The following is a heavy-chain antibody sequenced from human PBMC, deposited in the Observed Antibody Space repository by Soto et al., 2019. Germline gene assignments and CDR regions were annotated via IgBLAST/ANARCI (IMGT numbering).Heavy chain of an antibody. J-gene: IGHJ2*01. D-gene: IGHD4-4*01. V-gene: IGHV3-30*18. CDR3: AKDPNYRQNWYFDL. CDR1: GFTFSSYG. Sequence: QVQLVESGGGVVQPGRSLRLSCAASGFTFSSYGMHWVRQAPGKGLEWVAVISYDGSNKYYADSVKGRFTISRDNSNNTLYLQMNSLRAEDTAVYYCAKDPNYRQNWYFDLWGRGTLVTVSS. CDR2: ISYDGSNK.